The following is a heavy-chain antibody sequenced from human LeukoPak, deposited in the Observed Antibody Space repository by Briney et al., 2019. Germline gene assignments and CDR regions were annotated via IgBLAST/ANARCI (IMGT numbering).Heavy chain of an antibody. J-gene: IGHJ6*02. CDR1: GYTFTSYG. D-gene: IGHD3-22*01. V-gene: IGHV1-18*01. CDR2: ISAYNGNT. CDR3: ARDDYYDSSDYERFYYGMDV. Sequence: ASVKVSCKASGYTFTSYGISWVRQAPGQGLEWMGWISAYNGNTNYAQKLQGRVTMTTDTSTSTAYMELRSLRSDDTAVYYCARDDYYDSSDYERFYYGMDVWGQGTTVTVSS.